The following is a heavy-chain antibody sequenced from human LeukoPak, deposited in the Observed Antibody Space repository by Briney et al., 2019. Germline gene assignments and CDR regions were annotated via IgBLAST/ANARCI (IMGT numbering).Heavy chain of an antibody. J-gene: IGHJ4*02. CDR3: TNNDVCTRWSNSVDY. CDR2: ISGSGGST. Sequence: GGSLRLSCSAPRYTCSYLALGWDRQAPGKGLEWGSAISGSGGSTYYADSVKGRFTISRDNSKNTLYLQMNSQRGEDAARSDCTNNDVCTRWSNSVDYWGQGTLVTVSS. CDR1: RYTCSYLA. D-gene: IGHD2-21*01. V-gene: IGHV3-23*01.